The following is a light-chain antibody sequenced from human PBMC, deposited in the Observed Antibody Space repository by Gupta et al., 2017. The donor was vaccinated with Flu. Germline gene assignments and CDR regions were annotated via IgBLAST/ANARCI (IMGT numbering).Light chain of an antibody. V-gene: IGKV3-11*01. J-gene: IGKJ4*01. CDR2: DTS. CDR3: QLSYA. Sequence: VLTQSPATLSLSPGERATLSCRASQTIRNFLAWYQQKPGQAPRLLIYDTSNRATGIPARFSGSGSGTDFILTISSLEPEDFAVYYCQLSYAFGGGTKLEIK. CDR1: QTIRNF.